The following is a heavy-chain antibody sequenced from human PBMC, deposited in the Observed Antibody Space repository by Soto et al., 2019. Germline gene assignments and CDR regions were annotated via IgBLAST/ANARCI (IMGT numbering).Heavy chain of an antibody. D-gene: IGHD1-1*01. CDR1: GYGFTTYG. J-gene: IGHJ4*02. CDR2: ISAHNGNT. Sequence: QVYLVQSGAEVKKPGASVKVSCKGSGYGFTTYGITWVRQAPGQGLEWMAWISAHNGNTNSAQKLQSRVTVTRDTSTSTAYMELRSLRSDDTAVYYCARGRYGDYWGQGALVTVSS. V-gene: IGHV1-18*01. CDR3: ARGRYGDY.